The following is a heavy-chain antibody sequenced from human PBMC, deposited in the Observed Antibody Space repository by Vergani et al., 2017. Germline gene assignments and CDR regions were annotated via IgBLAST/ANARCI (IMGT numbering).Heavy chain of an antibody. D-gene: IGHD1-14*01. CDR1: GGSISSGDSY. J-gene: IGHJ5*02. CDR2: IFYSGST. Sequence: QVQLQESGPGLVKPSQTLSLTCTVSGGSISSGDSYWSWIRQPPGKGLEWIGYIFYSGSTYYNPSLKSRVTISVDTSRNQFSLKLSSVTAADTAVYYCARGAPRTRVPLCNWFDPWGQGTLVTVSS. CDR3: ARGAPRTRVPLCNWFDP. V-gene: IGHV4-30-4*08.